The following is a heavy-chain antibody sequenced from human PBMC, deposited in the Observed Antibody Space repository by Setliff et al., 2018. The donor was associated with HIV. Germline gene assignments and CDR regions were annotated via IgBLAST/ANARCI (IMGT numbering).Heavy chain of an antibody. D-gene: IGHD2-2*01. Sequence: ASVKVSCKASGYTFSTYGISWVRQAPGQGIEWMGWISAYNGNTNYAQKLQGRVTVTTDTSTSTAYMELRSLRSDDTAVYYCARDRGVYCISSSCYSPVDAFDIWGQGTMVTVSS. V-gene: IGHV1-18*01. CDR2: ISAYNGNT. CDR1: GYTFSTYG. J-gene: IGHJ3*02. CDR3: ARDRGVYCISSSCYSPVDAFDI.